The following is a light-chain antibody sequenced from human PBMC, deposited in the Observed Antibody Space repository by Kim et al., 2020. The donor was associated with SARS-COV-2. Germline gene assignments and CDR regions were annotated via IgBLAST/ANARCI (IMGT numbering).Light chain of an antibody. CDR2: DAS. V-gene: IGKV3-11*01. Sequence: SSPGETATRSCRARQSVSTYLVWYQQKPGQAPRLIMYDASKRATGIPARFSGSGSGTDFTLTISSLEPEDFAVYYCQQRDNWSWTFGQGTKVEIK. CDR1: QSVSTY. CDR3: QQRDNWSWT. J-gene: IGKJ1*01.